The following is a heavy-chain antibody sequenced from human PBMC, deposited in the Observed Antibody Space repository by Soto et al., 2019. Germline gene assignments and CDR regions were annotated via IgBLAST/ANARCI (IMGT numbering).Heavy chain of an antibody. V-gene: IGHV4-59*01. D-gene: IGHD2-15*01. CDR2: IYYSGST. CDR1: VGSISSYY. CDR3: ARVTRRYCSGGSCYPDDAFDI. J-gene: IGHJ3*02. Sequence: SETLSLTCTVSVGSISSYYWSWIRQPPGKGLEWIGYIYYSGSTNYNPSLKSRVTISVDTSKNQFSLKLSSVTAADTAVYYCARVTRRYCSGGSCYPDDAFDIWGQGTMVTVSS.